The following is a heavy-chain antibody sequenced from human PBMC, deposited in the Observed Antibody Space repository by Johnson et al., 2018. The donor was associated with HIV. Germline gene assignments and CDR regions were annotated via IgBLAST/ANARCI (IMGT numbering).Heavy chain of an antibody. V-gene: IGHV3-66*01. CDR2: IYSGGST. D-gene: IGHD3-22*01. Sequence: VQLVESGGNLVQPGGSLRLSCAASGFTVSSNYMTWVRQAPGKGLEWVSAIYSGGSTYYADSVKGRFIISRDNSKNTLLLQMNSLRVDDTAMYYCARGHHDSGYPLEAFDIWGQGTMVSVSS. J-gene: IGHJ3*02. CDR1: GFTVSSNY. CDR3: ARGHHDSGYPLEAFDI.